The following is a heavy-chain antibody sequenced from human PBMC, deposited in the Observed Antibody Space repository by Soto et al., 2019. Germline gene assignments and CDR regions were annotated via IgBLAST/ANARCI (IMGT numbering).Heavy chain of an antibody. Sequence: SETLSLTCAVYGGSFSGYYWSWIRQPPGKGLEWIGEINHSGSTNYNPSLKSRVTISVDTSKNQFSLKLSSVTAADTAVYYCGAAYYYYYYMEVWGKGTTVTVSS. CDR2: INHSGST. CDR1: GGSFSGYY. J-gene: IGHJ6*03. V-gene: IGHV4-34*01. CDR3: GAAYYYYYYMEV.